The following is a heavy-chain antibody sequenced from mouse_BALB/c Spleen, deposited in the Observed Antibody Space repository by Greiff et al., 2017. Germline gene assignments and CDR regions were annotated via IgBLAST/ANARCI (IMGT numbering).Heavy chain of an antibody. CDR1: GYTFTSYW. CDR2: IFPGTGTT. Sequence: VQLQQSGAELVKPGASVKLSCKTSGYTFTSYWIQWVKQRPGQGLGWIGEIFPGTGTTYYNEKFKGKATLTIDTSSSTAYMQLSSLTSEDSAVYFCARGVDGWFAYWGQGTLVTVSA. CDR3: ARGVDGWFAY. J-gene: IGHJ3*01. D-gene: IGHD1-1*01. V-gene: IGHV1S132*01.